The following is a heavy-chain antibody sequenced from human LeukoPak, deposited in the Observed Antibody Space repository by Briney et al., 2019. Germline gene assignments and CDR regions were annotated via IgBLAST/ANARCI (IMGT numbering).Heavy chain of an antibody. CDR3: HKQAAAAIDAFDF. D-gene: IGHD6-13*01. V-gene: IGHV3-23*01. J-gene: IGHJ3*01. Sequence: GGSLTLSCAASGFTFSSYAMSWVRQAPCPGLDWVSPISGSGGSTYYADSVKGRFTISRDNSKNTLYLQMNSLRAEDTAVYYTHKQAAAAIDAFDFWGQGTMVTVSS. CDR2: ISGSGGST. CDR1: GFTFSSYA.